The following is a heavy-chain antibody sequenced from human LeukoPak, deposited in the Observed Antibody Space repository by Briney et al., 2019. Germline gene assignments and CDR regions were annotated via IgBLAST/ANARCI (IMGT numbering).Heavy chain of an antibody. V-gene: IGHV3-7*01. Sequence: GGSLRLSCVASGLSISGQWMNWVRQAPGQGLEWVANIKHDGSEEYYVDSVKGRFTISRDDGRNSVSLQMNSVRAEDTAVYYCGYTNNFYHWGQGALVVVSS. J-gene: IGHJ4*02. D-gene: IGHD3-16*02. CDR1: GLSISGQW. CDR3: GYTNNFYH. CDR2: IKHDGSEE.